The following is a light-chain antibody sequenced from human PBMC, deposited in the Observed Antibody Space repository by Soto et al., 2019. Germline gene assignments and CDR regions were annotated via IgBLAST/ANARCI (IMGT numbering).Light chain of an antibody. CDR1: QSISSY. V-gene: IGKV1-39*01. CDR3: QQIYGTPIT. Sequence: DIQMTQSPSSLSASVGDRVTITCRASQSISSYLNWYQQKPGKAPKLLIYAASSLQSGVPSRFSGSGSGTDFTLTISSLQPEDFATYYCQQIYGTPITFGQGTRLEIK. CDR2: AAS. J-gene: IGKJ5*01.